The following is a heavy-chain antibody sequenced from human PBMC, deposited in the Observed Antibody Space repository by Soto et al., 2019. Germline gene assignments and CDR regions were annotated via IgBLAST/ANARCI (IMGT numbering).Heavy chain of an antibody. J-gene: IGHJ4*02. Sequence: QVQLVQSGAEVKKPGSSVKVSCKTSGGSFSSYVISWVRQAPGLGLEYMGGVIPALGTANYAQKFQGRVTISADKSTSTAYMELNSLTSDDTAVYYCARDRGAARREYFLRFWDQGTLVTVSS. CDR3: ARDRGAARREYFLRF. CDR1: GGSFSSYV. D-gene: IGHD6-6*01. V-gene: IGHV1-69*14. CDR2: VIPALGTA.